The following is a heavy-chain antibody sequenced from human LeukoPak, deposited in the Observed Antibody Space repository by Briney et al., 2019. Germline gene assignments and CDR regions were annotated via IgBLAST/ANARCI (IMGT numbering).Heavy chain of an antibody. V-gene: IGHV3-30*12. CDR2: ISYDGSNK. Sequence: PGGSLRLSCAVSGFPFSNYGMHWVRQAPGKGLEWVAVISYDGSNKYYADSVKGRFTISRDNSKNSLYLQMNSLRAEDTAVYYCARDAYYYDSSGYYYYFDYWGQGTLVTVSS. CDR1: GFPFSNYG. D-gene: IGHD3-22*01. J-gene: IGHJ4*02. CDR3: ARDAYYYDSSGYYYYFDY.